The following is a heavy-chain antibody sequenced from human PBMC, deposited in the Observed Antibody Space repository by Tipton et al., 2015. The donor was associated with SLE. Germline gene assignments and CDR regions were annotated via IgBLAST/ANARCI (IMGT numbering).Heavy chain of an antibody. J-gene: IGHJ3*02. CDR3: AKDTGLHAFDI. CDR2: IYYSGST. CDR1: GGSISGSTYY. D-gene: IGHD3-10*01. Sequence: TLSLTCTVSGGSISGSTYYWGWIRQPPGKGLEWIGNIYYSGSTNHNPSLKSRVTLSVDTSKNQFSLDLSSVTATDTAVYYCAKDTGLHAFDIWGQGTMVTVSS. V-gene: IGHV4-39*07.